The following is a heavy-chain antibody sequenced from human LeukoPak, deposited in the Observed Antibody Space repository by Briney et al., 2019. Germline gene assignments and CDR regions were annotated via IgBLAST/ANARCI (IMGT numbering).Heavy chain of an antibody. CDR3: ARGGKGYCSGGSCYYYYYYMDV. CDR2: INHSGST. CDR1: GGSFSGYY. J-gene: IGHJ6*03. V-gene: IGHV4-34*01. Sequence: SETLSLTCAVYGGSFSGYYWSWIRQPPGKGLEWIGEINHSGSTNYNPSLKSRVTISVDTSKNQFSLKLSSVTAADTAVYYCARGGKGYCSGGSCYYYYYYMDVWGKGTTVTVSS. D-gene: IGHD2-15*01.